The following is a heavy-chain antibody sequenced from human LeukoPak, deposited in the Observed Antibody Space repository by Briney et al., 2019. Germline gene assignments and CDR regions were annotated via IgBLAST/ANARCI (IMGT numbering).Heavy chain of an antibody. Sequence: GGSLRLSCAASGFTFSSYSMNWVRQAPGKGLEWVSSISGSSYYIYYADSVKGRFTISRDNAKNSLYLQMNSLRTDDTALYYCAKDVDDSRGYYYVFENWGQGTLVTVSS. V-gene: IGHV3-21*04. CDR3: AKDVDDSRGYYYVFEN. CDR2: ISGSSYYI. D-gene: IGHD3-22*01. J-gene: IGHJ4*02. CDR1: GFTFSSYS.